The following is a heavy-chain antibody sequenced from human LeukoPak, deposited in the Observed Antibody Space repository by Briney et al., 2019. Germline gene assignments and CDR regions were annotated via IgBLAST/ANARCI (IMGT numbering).Heavy chain of an antibody. J-gene: IGHJ4*02. V-gene: IGHV1-69-2*01. D-gene: IGHD7-27*01. CDR3: ATVGRWGSRVDY. CDR2: VDPEDGET. Sequence: ASVKISCKVSGYTFTDYYMHWVQQAPGKGLEWMGLVDPEDGETVYAEKFQGRVTITADTSTDTAYMELSSLRSEDTAVYYCATVGRWGSRVDYWGQGTPVTVSS. CDR1: GYTFTDYY.